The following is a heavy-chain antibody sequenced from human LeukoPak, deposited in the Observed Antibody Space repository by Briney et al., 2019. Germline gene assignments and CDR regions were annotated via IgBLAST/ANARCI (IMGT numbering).Heavy chain of an antibody. CDR1: GGTFSSYA. CDR2: IIPIFGTA. CDR3: ARATSYYYDSSGYYPDYYYYGMDV. V-gene: IGHV1-69*13. J-gene: IGHJ6*02. Sequence: ASVKVSCKASGGTFSSYAISWVRQAPGQGLEWMGGIIPIFGTANYAQKFQGRVTITADESTSTAYMELSSLRSEDTAVYYCARATSYYYDSSGYYPDYYYYGMDVWGQGTTVTVSS. D-gene: IGHD3-22*01.